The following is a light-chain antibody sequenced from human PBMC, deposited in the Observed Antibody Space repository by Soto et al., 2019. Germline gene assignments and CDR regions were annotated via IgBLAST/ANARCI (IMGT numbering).Light chain of an antibody. V-gene: IGLV1-40*01. CDR1: SSKIGAGYD. CDR2: SNN. Sequence: QSVLTQPPSVSGAQGRRVTISCTGSSSKIGAGYDVHWYQHLPGTAPKLLIYSNNQRPSGVPDRFSGSKSGTSASLAISGLQSEDEADYYCAAWDDSLNGYVFGTGTKLTVL. J-gene: IGLJ1*01. CDR3: AAWDDSLNGYV.